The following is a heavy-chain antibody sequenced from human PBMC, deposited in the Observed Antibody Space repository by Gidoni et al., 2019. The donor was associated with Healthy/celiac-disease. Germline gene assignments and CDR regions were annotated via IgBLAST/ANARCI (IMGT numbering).Heavy chain of an antibody. CDR1: GFTFRSSW. V-gene: IGHV3-7*03. D-gene: IGHD3-3*01. Sequence: EVQLVASGGGLVQPGGSLRLSCAASGFTFRSSWMSWVRQAPGKGLEWVANIKQDGSEKYYVDSVKGRFTISRDNAKNSLYLQMNSLRAEDTAVYYCARTPYDFWSGYQLWGYFDYWGQGTLVTVSS. CDR3: ARTPYDFWSGYQLWGYFDY. J-gene: IGHJ4*02. CDR2: IKQDGSEK.